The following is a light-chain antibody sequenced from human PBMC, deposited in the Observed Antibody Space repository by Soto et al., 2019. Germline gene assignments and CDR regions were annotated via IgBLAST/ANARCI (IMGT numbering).Light chain of an antibody. CDR2: GAS. CDR3: QQDNNWPKT. J-gene: IGKJ1*01. V-gene: IGKV3-15*01. Sequence: EIVMTQSPATLSVSPGERATLSCRASQSVSSNLAWYQQKPGQAPRLLIYGASTRATGIPARFSGSVSGTEFTRTSSRLQSEDVAVYYCQQDNNWPKTFGQGTKVEIK. CDR1: QSVSSN.